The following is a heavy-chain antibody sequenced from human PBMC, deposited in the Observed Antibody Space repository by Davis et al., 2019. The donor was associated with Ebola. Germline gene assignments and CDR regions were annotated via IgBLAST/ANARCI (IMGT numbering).Heavy chain of an antibody. CDR3: STGSSSGYSDY. CDR1: GFTFINAW. Sequence: GESLKISCTASGFTFINAWVNWVRQAPGKGLEWIGRIKGKADGETTDYAAPVRGRFTISRDSKNTLSLQMNGLKTEDTAVYYCSTGSSSGYSDYWGQGTLVTVSP. CDR2: IKGKADGETT. V-gene: IGHV3-15*01. D-gene: IGHD3-22*01. J-gene: IGHJ4*02.